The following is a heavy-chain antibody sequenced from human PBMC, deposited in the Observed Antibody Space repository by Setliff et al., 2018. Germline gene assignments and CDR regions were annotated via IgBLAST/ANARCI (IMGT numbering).Heavy chain of an antibody. CDR1: GGSISSHY. V-gene: IGHV4-59*11. J-gene: IGHJ2*01. CDR3: ARTHDYGDYRWYFDL. D-gene: IGHD4-17*01. Sequence: SETLSLTCTVSGGSISSHYWSWIRQPPGKGLEWIGSIYYSGSTNYNPSLKSRVTISVDTSKNQFSLKLSSVTAADTAVYYCARTHDYGDYRWYFDLWGRGTLVTVSS. CDR2: IYYSGST.